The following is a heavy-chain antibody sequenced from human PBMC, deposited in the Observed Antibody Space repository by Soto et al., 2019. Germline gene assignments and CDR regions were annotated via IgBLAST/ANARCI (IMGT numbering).Heavy chain of an antibody. CDR1: GYTFITYV. J-gene: IGHJ5*02. Sequence: ASVKVSCKASGYTFITYVIHWLRQAPGQRLQWMGWINTVNGNTKYSQNFQGRVTFSKDPSANTASMELSSLRSEDTAVYYCARDKDRSGWYNWFDPWGQGTLVTVSS. CDR3: ARDKDRSGWYNWFDP. CDR2: INTVNGNT. V-gene: IGHV1-3*04. D-gene: IGHD6-19*01.